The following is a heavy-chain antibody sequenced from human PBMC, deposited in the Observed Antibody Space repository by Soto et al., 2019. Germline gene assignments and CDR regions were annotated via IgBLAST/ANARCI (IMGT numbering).Heavy chain of an antibody. CDR3: ASTSWFDP. Sequence: QVQLVQSGAEVKKPGSSVKVSCKASGGTFSSYTISWVRQAPGQGLEWMGRTIPILGIANYAQKFQGRVTITADKSTSTAYMELSSLRSEDTTVYYCASTSWFDPWGQGTLVTVSS. J-gene: IGHJ5*02. CDR2: TIPILGIA. CDR1: GGTFSSYT. D-gene: IGHD3-16*01. V-gene: IGHV1-69*02.